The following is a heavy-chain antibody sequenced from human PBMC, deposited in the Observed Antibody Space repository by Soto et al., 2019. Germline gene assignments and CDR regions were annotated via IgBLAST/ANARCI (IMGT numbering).Heavy chain of an antibody. J-gene: IGHJ4*02. CDR2: INPKSGGT. CDR1: GYTFNGYY. V-gene: IGHV1-2*02. Sequence: QVKLVQSGAEVKKPGASVKVSCKASGYTFNGYYMHWVRQAPGQGLEWMGWINPKSGGTNYVQNFQGRVTMTRDTSVSTAYMELSGLRFDDTAVYYCARGRFAATSGTVVDYWGQGTLVTVSS. D-gene: IGHD3-10*01. CDR3: ARGRFAATSGTVVDY.